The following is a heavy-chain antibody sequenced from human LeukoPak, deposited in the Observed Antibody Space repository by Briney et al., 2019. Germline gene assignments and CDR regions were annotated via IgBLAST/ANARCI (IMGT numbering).Heavy chain of an antibody. CDR3: ARQRIAAADTGYFDY. Sequence: TSETLSLTCTVSGGSISSYYWSWIRQPPGKGLEWIGYIYYSGSTNYNPSLKSRVTISVDASKNQFSLTLTSVTAADTAVYYCARQRIAAADTGYFDYWGQGTLVTVSS. CDR1: GGSISSYY. V-gene: IGHV4-59*08. J-gene: IGHJ4*02. CDR2: IYYSGST. D-gene: IGHD6-13*01.